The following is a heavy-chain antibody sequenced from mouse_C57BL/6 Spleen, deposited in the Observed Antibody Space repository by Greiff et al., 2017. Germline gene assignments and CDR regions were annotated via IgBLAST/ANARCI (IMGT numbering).Heavy chain of an antibody. CDR1: GYTFTDYY. CDR3: AREVATD. Sequence: EVQLQQSGPELVKPGASVKISCKASGYTFTDYYMNWVKQSHGKSLEWIGDINPNNGGTSYNQKFKGKATLTVDKSSSTAYMELRSLTSEDSAVYYCAREVATDWGQGTTLTVAS. V-gene: IGHV1-26*01. D-gene: IGHD1-1*01. CDR2: INPNNGGT. J-gene: IGHJ2*01.